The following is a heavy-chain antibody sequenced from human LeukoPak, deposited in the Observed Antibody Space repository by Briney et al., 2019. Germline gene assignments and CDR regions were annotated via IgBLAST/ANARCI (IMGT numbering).Heavy chain of an antibody. J-gene: IGHJ4*02. Sequence: PGGSLRLSCAASGFVFGSYWMHWVRQAPGKGLVWVSRVNSDGSHTTYTDSVKGRFTISRDNAKKMVYLEMHSLRAGDTAIYYCARVAHDYVDSGPDYWGQGTLVSVSS. CDR2: VNSDGSHT. CDR1: GFVFGSYW. D-gene: IGHD4-17*01. CDR3: ARVAHDYVDSGPDY. V-gene: IGHV3-74*01.